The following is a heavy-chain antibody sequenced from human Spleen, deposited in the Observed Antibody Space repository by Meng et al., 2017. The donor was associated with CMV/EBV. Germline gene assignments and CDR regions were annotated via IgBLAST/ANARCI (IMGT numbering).Heavy chain of an antibody. J-gene: IGHJ5*02. V-gene: IGHV4-61*01. CDR1: GGSVSSGSYY. CDR3: ARVGYSGRSGNWFDP. CDR2: IYYSGGT. Sequence: SGGSVSSGSYYWSWIRQPPRKGLEWIGYIYYSGGTNYNPSLKSRVTISVDTSKNQFSLKLSSVTAADTAVYYCARVGYSGRSGNWFDPWGQGTLVTVSS. D-gene: IGHD1-26*01.